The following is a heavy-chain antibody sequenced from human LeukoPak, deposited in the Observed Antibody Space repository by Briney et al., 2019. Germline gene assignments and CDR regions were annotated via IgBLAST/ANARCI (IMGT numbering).Heavy chain of an antibody. D-gene: IGHD6-19*01. Sequence: GGSLRLSCAASGFTFSSYSMKWVRQAPGKGLEWVSSISSSSSYIYYADSVKGRFTISRDNAKNSLYLQMNSLRAENTAVYYCARDLSIAVAGTRFDYRGLGTLVTVSS. V-gene: IGHV3-21*01. CDR3: ARDLSIAVAGTRFDY. J-gene: IGHJ4*02. CDR2: ISSSSSYI. CDR1: GFTFSSYS.